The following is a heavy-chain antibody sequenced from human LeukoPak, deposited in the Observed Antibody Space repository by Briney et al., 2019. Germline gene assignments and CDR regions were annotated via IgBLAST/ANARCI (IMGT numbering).Heavy chain of an antibody. D-gene: IGHD3-3*01. Sequence: GGSLRLSCAPSGFTFSNYAMHWVRQAPGKGLEWVSSISSSGTYLYYADSVKGRFTISRDNAKDSLYLQMNSLRVEDTAVYFCARGLFGVINPTDYWGQGTLVTVSS. J-gene: IGHJ4*02. CDR2: ISSSGTYL. V-gene: IGHV3-21*01. CDR1: GFTFSNYA. CDR3: ARGLFGVINPTDY.